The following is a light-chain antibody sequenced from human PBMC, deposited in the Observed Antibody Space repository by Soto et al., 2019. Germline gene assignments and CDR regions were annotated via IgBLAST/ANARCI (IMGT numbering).Light chain of an antibody. CDR2: DVS. CDR1: QSVGSSY. J-gene: IGKJ1*01. V-gene: IGKV3-20*01. CDR3: QQYVSSLT. Sequence: EIVLTQSPGTLSLSPGERATLSCRASQSVGSSYLAWYQKKPGQAPRLLIYDVSSRANGIPDRFSGSGSGTDFTLTISRLEPEDFAVYYCQQYVSSLTFGQGTKVEIK.